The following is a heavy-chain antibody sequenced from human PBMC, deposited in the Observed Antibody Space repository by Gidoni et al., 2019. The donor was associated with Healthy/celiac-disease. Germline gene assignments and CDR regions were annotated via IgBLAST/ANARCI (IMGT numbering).Heavy chain of an antibody. CDR1: GFTFRTYA. CDR3: AKDSGDIVVVPAAIGDAFDI. CDR2: ISGSGGST. Sequence: EVQLLESGGGLVQPGGSLRFSCAPSGFTFRTYAMSWVSQAPGKGLEWVSAISGSGGSTYYADSVKGRFTISRDNSKNTLYLQMNSLRAEDTAVYYCAKDSGDIVVVPAAIGDAFDIWGQGTMVTVSS. D-gene: IGHD2-2*01. J-gene: IGHJ3*02. V-gene: IGHV3-23*01.